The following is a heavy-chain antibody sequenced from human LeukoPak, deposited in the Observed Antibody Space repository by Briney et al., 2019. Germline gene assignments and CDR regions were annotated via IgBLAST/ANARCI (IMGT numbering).Heavy chain of an antibody. D-gene: IGHD1-26*01. CDR2: IRYDETNK. V-gene: IGHV3-30*02. Sequence: GGSLRLSCAASGFSFSNYDMHWVRQAPGKGQEWVTFIRYDETNKYYADSVKGRFTISRDNSKNTLYLQMNSLRAEDTAVYYCARPRIVGATRDAFDIWGQGTMVTVSS. CDR1: GFSFSNYD. J-gene: IGHJ3*02. CDR3: ARPRIVGATRDAFDI.